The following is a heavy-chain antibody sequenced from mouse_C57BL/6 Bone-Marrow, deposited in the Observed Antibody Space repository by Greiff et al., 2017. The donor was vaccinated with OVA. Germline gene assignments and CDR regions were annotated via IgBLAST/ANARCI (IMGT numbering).Heavy chain of an antibody. CDR1: GYTFTNYW. V-gene: IGHV1-63*01. CDR3: ARWTGRYFDY. J-gene: IGHJ2*01. CDR2: IYPGGGYT. D-gene: IGHD4-1*01. Sequence: QVQLQQSGAELVRPGTSVKMSCKASGYTFTNYWIGWAKQRPGHGLEWIGDIYPGGGYTNYNEKFKGKATLTADKSSSTAYMQFSSLTSEDSAIYYCARWTGRYFDYWGQGTTLTVSS.